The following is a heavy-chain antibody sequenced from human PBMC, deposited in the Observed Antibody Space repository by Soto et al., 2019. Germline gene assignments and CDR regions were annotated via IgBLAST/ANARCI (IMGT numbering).Heavy chain of an antibody. CDR1: GFTFSSYA. CDR2: ISYDGSNK. Sequence: GGFLRLSCAASGFTFSSYAMHWVRQAPGKGLEWVAVISYDGSNKYYADSVKGRFTISRDNSKNTLYLQMNSLRAEDTAVYYCARASLGGTTKGWFDPWGQGTLVTVSS. J-gene: IGHJ5*02. D-gene: IGHD1-7*01. CDR3: ARASLGGTTKGWFDP. V-gene: IGHV3-30-3*01.